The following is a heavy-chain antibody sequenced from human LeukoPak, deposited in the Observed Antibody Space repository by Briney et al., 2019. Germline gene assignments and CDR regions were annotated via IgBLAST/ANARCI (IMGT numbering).Heavy chain of an antibody. D-gene: IGHD1-26*01. Sequence: SETLSLTCAAYGGSFSGYYWSWIRQPPGKGLEWIGEINHSGSTNYNPSLKSRVTISVDTSKNQFSLKLSSVTAADTAVYYCARGRGIDYWGQGTLVTVSS. CDR3: ARGRGIDY. J-gene: IGHJ4*02. CDR1: GGSFSGYY. CDR2: INHSGST. V-gene: IGHV4-34*01.